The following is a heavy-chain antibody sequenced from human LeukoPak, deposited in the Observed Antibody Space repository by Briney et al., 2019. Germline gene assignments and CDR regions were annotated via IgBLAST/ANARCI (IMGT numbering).Heavy chain of an antibody. D-gene: IGHD1-26*01. CDR2: IYYSGST. Sequence: SETLSLTCTVSGGSISSYYWSWIRQPPGKGLEWVGYIYYSGSTDYNPSLKSRVNISVDTSKNQFPLKLSSVTAADTAVYYCATSSGSYGSRYFDYWGQGTLVTVSS. CDR1: GGSISSYY. J-gene: IGHJ4*02. CDR3: ATSSGSYGSRYFDY. V-gene: IGHV4-59*01.